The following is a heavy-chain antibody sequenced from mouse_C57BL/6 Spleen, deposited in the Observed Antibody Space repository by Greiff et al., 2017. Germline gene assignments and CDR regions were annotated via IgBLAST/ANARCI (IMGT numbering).Heavy chain of an antibody. D-gene: IGHD1-1*01. CDR1: GFTFSDYY. J-gene: IGHJ3*01. CDR2: INYDGSST. Sequence: EVNVVESEGGLVQPGSSMKLSCTASGFTFSDYYMAWVRQVPEKGLEWVANINYDGSSTYYLDTLKSRFIISRDNATNILYLQMSSLKSEDAATYYCAIYGSSYWFAYWGQGTLVTVSA. CDR3: AIYGSSYWFAY. V-gene: IGHV5-16*01.